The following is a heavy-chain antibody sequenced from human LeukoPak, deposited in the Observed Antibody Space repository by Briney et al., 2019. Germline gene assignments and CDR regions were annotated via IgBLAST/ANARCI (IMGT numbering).Heavy chain of an antibody. Sequence: PGGSLRLSCAASGFTFSSYWMSWVRQAPGKGLEWVANIKQDGSEKYYVDSVKGRFTISRDNAKNSLYLQMNSLRAEDTAVYYCARGLGYYGSGSFDYWGQGTLVTVSS. CDR3: ARGLGYYGSGSFDY. J-gene: IGHJ4*02. CDR1: GFTFSSYW. D-gene: IGHD3-10*01. V-gene: IGHV3-7*01. CDR2: IKQDGSEK.